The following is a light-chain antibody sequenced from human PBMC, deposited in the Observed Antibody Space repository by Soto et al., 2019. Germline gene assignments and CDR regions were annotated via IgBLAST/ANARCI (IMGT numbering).Light chain of an antibody. CDR1: QSVSSIY. V-gene: IGKV3-20*01. CDR2: GAS. J-gene: IGKJ4*01. Sequence: IVLTQSPGTLSLSPVEGATLSCRASQSVSSIYLAWYQQKPGQAPRLLIYGASSRATGIPDRFSGSGSETDFTLTISRLEPEDFAMYFCQQYGSSPVTFGGGTKVEIK. CDR3: QQYGSSPVT.